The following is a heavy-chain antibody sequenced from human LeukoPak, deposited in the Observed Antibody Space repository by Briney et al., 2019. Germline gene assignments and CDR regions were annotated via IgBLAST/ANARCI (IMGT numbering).Heavy chain of an antibody. V-gene: IGHV1-46*03. D-gene: IGHD3-3*01. J-gene: IGHJ4*02. CDR2: INPSGGST. CDR1: GYTFTSYY. Sequence: GASVKISCKASGYTFTSYYMHWVRQAPGQWLEWMGIINPSGGSTSYAQKFQGRVTMTRDTSISTAYMELSSLRSDDTAVYYCATAFGVVDFDYWGQGTLVTVSS. CDR3: ATAFGVVDFDY.